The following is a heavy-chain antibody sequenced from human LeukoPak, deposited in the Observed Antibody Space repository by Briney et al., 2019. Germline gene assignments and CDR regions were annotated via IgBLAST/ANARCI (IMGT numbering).Heavy chain of an antibody. D-gene: IGHD3-10*01. CDR1: GGSISSGGYY. V-gene: IGHV4-31*03. CDR2: IYYSGST. J-gene: IGHJ4*02. Sequence: PSQTLSLTCTVSGGSISSGGYYWSWIRQHPGKGLEWIGYIYYSGSTYYNPSLKSRVTISVDTSKNQFSLKLSSVTAADTAVYYCARDPRRPDGSGSYYNDRGAIDYWGQGTLVTVSS. CDR3: ARDPRRPDGSGSYYNDRGAIDY.